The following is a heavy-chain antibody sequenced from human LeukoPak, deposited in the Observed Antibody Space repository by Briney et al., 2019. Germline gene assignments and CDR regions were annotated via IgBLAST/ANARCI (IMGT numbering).Heavy chain of an antibody. CDR2: ISYDGSNK. Sequence: PGGSLRLSCAASGFTFSSYSMNWVRQAPGKGLEWVAVISYDGSNKYYADSVKGRFTISRDNSKNTLYLQMNSLRAEDTAVYYCAREGQQLVFDYWGQGTLVTVSS. V-gene: IGHV3-30*03. CDR1: GFTFSSYS. CDR3: AREGQQLVFDY. J-gene: IGHJ4*02. D-gene: IGHD6-13*01.